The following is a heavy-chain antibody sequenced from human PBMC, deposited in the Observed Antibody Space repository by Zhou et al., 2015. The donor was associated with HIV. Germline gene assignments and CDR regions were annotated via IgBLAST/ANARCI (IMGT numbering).Heavy chain of an antibody. CDR2: IIPILGIA. Sequence: QVQLVQSGAEVKKPGSSVKVSCKASGGTFSSYTISWVRQAPGQGLEWMGRIIPILGIANYAQKFQGRVTITADKSTSTAYMELSSLRSEDTAVYYCASWGSGYYYDSSGSYDAFDIWGQGTMVTVSS. D-gene: IGHD3-22*01. CDR1: GGTFSSYT. CDR3: ASWGSGYYYDSSGSYDAFDI. V-gene: IGHV1-69*02. J-gene: IGHJ3*02.